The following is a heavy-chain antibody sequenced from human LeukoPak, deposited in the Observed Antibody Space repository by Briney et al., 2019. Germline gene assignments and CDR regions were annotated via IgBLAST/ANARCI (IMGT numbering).Heavy chain of an antibody. CDR3: AAGIVATGDNYFDN. CDR2: ISGNGRTT. CDR1: GFTFTTYA. J-gene: IGHJ4*02. Sequence: PGGSLRLSCTASGFTFTTYAMTWVRQAPGKGLEWVSAISGNGRTTYYADSVKGRFTISRDNSKNTLYLQMNSLRADDTALYYCAAGIVATGDNYFDNWGQGTLVTVSS. D-gene: IGHD5-12*01. V-gene: IGHV3-23*01.